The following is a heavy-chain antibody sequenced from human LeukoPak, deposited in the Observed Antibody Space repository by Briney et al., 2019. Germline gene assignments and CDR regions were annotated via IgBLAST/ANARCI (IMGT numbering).Heavy chain of an antibody. CDR2: ISTSSSTI. CDR3: ANHRGI. D-gene: IGHD3-10*01. J-gene: IGHJ3*02. V-gene: IGHV3-48*01. CDR1: GFAFSSYS. Sequence: GGSLRLSCAASGFAFSSYSMNWVRQAPGKGLEWVSYISTSSSTINYADSVKGRFTISRDNAKNSLYLQMNSLRVEDTAVYYCANHRGIWGQGTMVIVSS.